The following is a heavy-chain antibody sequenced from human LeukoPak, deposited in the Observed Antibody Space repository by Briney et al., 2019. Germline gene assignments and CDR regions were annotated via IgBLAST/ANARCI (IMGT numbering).Heavy chain of an antibody. Sequence: PGGSLRLSCAASGFTFSGYSMNWVRQAPGKGLEWVSIISSDSSHIYDTDSAKGRFTISRDNAKNSLYLQMNSLRAEDTAVYYCARTYGSGSYYVLSNWFDPWGQGTLVTVSS. D-gene: IGHD3-10*01. CDR3: ARTYGSGSYYVLSNWFDP. CDR2: ISSDSSHI. CDR1: GFTFSGYS. V-gene: IGHV3-21*01. J-gene: IGHJ5*02.